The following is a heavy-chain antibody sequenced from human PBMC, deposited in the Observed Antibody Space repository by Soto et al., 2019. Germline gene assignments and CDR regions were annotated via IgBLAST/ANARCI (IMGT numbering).Heavy chain of an antibody. J-gene: IGHJ6*02. CDR2: IIPIFATA. Sequence: QVQLVQSGAEVKKPGSSVKVSCKAPGGTFSSYAISWVRQAPGQGLEWMGGIIPIFATAKYAQKFQGRVTITVDESTSTGYMEVSSLRSEDTAVYYCARSQGRSSSLDSYYYYYYGMDVWGQGTTVTVSS. CDR1: GGTFSSYA. D-gene: IGHD3-3*02. CDR3: ARSQGRSSSLDSYYYYYYGMDV. V-gene: IGHV1-69*01.